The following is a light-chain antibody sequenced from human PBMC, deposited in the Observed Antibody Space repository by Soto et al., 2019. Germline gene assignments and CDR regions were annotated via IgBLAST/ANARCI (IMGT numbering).Light chain of an antibody. CDR1: QSISNY. V-gene: IGKV1-27*01. Sequence: DIQMTQSPSSLSASVGDRVTITCRASQSISNYLAWYQQKPGKDPKLLIYAASTLQSGVPSRLSGSGSGTDFTLTISSLQPEDVATYYCQKYNSVPLTFGGGTKVEIK. CDR3: QKYNSVPLT. CDR2: AAS. J-gene: IGKJ4*01.